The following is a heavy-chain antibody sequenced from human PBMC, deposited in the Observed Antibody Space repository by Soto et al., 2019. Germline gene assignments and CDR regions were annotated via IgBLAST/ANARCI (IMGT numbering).Heavy chain of an antibody. CDR2: IDTNNGRT. D-gene: IGHD1-1*01. V-gene: IGHV1-3*04. CDR1: GFTFTGSS. Sequence: ASVKVSCKASGFTFTGSSIHWVRQAPGQNLQWLGWIDTNNGRTKYSQSFQGRVTISRDTSASTAYMELNSLKSEDTAVYYCARGHWTQTLADYYLDSWAQGTRVTVSS. CDR3: ARGHWTQTLADYYLDS. J-gene: IGHJ4*02.